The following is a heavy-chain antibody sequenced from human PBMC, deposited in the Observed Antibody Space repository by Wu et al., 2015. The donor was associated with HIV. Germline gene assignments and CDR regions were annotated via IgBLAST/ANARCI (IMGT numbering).Heavy chain of an antibody. CDR3: ARVMAGLRFLEWLSYFDY. D-gene: IGHD3-3*01. Sequence: QVQLVQSGAEVKKPGASVKVSCKASGYTFTGYYMHWVRQAPGQGLEWMGWISAYNGNTNYAQKLQGRVTMTTDTSTSTAYMELRSLRSDDTAVYYCARVMAGLRFLEWLSYFDYWGQGTLVTVSS. CDR2: ISAYNGNT. CDR1: GYTFTGYY. J-gene: IGHJ4*02. V-gene: IGHV1-18*01.